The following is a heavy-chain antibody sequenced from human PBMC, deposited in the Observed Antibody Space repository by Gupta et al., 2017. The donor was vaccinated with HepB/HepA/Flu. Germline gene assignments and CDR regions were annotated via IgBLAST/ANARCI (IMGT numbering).Heavy chain of an antibody. CDR2: ISYDGRIK. D-gene: IGHD2-21*01. CDR1: GFTFSSYG. CDR3: AKDLIYYSSKDSVDY. V-gene: IGHV3-30*18. Sequence: QVQLVESGGGVVQPGRSLRLSCAASGFTFSSYGMHWVRQAPGKGLEWVAFISYDGRIKYYADSVKGRFTISRDNSKNTLYLQMNSLRAEDTAVYYCAKDLIYYSSKDSVDYWGQGTLVTVSS. J-gene: IGHJ4*02.